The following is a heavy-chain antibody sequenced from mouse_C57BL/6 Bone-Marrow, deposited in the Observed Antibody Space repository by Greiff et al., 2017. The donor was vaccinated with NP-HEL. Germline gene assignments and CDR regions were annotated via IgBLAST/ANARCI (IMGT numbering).Heavy chain of an antibody. CDR3: ARRTTVVASKVSMDY. CDR2: ISSGGSYT. Sequence: EVQLVESGGDLVKPGGSLKLSCAASGFTFSSYGMSWVRQTPDKRLEWVATISSGGSYTYYPDSVKGRFTISRDNAKNTLYLQMSSLKSEDTAMYYCARRTTVVASKVSMDYWGQGTSVTVSS. CDR1: GFTFSSYG. D-gene: IGHD1-1*01. V-gene: IGHV5-6*01. J-gene: IGHJ4*01.